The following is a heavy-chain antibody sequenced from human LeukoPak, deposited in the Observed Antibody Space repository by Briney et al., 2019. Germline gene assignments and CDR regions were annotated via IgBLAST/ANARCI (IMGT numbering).Heavy chain of an antibody. CDR2: FDPEDGET. Sequence: GASVKVSCEVSGYTLTELSMHWVRQAPGKGLEWMGGFDPEDGETIYAQKFQCRVTMTEDTSTDTAYMELSSLRSEDTAVYYCATVPYYGSGSYTYYYYYGMDVWGQGTTVTVSS. CDR3: ATVPYYGSGSYTYYYYYGMDV. V-gene: IGHV1-24*01. J-gene: IGHJ6*02. D-gene: IGHD3-10*01. CDR1: GYTLTELS.